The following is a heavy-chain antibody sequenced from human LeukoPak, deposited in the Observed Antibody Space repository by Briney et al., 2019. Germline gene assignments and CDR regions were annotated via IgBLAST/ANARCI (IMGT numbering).Heavy chain of an antibody. CDR2: ISAYNGNT. Sequence: ASVKVSCKASGYIFTSYGISWVRQAPGQGLEWMGWISAYNGNTNYAQKLQGRVTMTTDTSTSTAYMELRSLRSDDTAVYYCARTNIVDTAMVLKGGFDYWGQGTLVTVSS. CDR1: GYIFTSYG. V-gene: IGHV1-18*01. J-gene: IGHJ4*02. CDR3: ARTNIVDTAMVLKGGFDY. D-gene: IGHD5-18*01.